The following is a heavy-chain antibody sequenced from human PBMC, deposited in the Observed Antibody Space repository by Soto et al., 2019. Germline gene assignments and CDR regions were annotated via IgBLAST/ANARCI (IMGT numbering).Heavy chain of an antibody. Sequence: GGSLRLSCAASGFTVSSNYMSWVRQAPGKGLEWVSVIYSGGSTYYADSVKGRFTISRDNSKNTLYLQMNSLRAEDTAVYYCARGRDGEPFDYWGQGTLVTVSS. D-gene: IGHD4-17*01. CDR3: ARGRDGEPFDY. V-gene: IGHV3-66*01. J-gene: IGHJ4*02. CDR2: IYSGGST. CDR1: GFTVSSNY.